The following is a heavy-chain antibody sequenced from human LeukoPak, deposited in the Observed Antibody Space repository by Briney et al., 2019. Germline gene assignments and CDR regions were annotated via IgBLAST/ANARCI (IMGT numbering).Heavy chain of an antibody. J-gene: IGHJ3*02. V-gene: IGHV4-61*02. CDR1: GDSISSGDYY. CDR2: ISSSGST. CDR3: ARGPYSYDSSGAFDI. Sequence: SETLSLTCTVSGDSISSGDYYWSWIRQPAGKVLEWIGRISSSGSTNYNPSLKSRVTISVDTSKNQFSLKLSSVTAADTAVYFCARGPYSYDSSGAFDIWGQGTMVTASS. D-gene: IGHD3-22*01.